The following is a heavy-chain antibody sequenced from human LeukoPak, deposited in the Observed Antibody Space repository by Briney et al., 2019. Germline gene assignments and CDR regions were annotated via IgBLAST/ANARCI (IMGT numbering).Heavy chain of an antibody. V-gene: IGHV3-74*01. Sequence: GGSLRLSCAASGFTFSSYWMHWVRQAPGKGLVWVSRINSDGSSTSYADSVKGRFTISRDNSKNTLYLQMNSLRAEDTAVYYCAKRSKTGVATITDYYYYMDVWGKGTTVTISS. CDR1: GFTFSSYW. CDR3: AKRSKTGVATITDYYYYMDV. J-gene: IGHJ6*03. D-gene: IGHD5-24*01. CDR2: INSDGSST.